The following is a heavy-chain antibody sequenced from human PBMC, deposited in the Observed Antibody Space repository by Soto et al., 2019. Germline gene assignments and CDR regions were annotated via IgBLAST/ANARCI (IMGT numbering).Heavy chain of an antibody. J-gene: IGHJ4*02. CDR2: VITYNSST. V-gene: IGHV1-18*04. CDR1: GYTFTSYD. D-gene: IGHD4-17*01. CDR3: ARGDYGAPLYFDY. Sequence: ASVKVSCKASGYTFTSYDVNWVRQAPGQGLEWMGWVITYNSSTTYAQKFQGRVTMTTDTSTNTAYLELKNLRSDDTAVYYCARGDYGAPLYFDYWGQGTLVTVSS.